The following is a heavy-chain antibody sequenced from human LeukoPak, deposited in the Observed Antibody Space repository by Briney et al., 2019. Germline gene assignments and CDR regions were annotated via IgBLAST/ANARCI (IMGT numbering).Heavy chain of an antibody. Sequence: SETLSLTCAVYGGSFSGYYWSWIRQPPGKGLEWIGEINHSGSTNYNPPLKSRVTISVDTSKNQFSLKLSSVTAADTAVYYCGRGQFRSGFDYWGQGTLVTVSS. D-gene: IGHD3-3*01. CDR3: GRGQFRSGFDY. CDR1: GGSFSGYY. J-gene: IGHJ4*02. CDR2: INHSGST. V-gene: IGHV4-34*01.